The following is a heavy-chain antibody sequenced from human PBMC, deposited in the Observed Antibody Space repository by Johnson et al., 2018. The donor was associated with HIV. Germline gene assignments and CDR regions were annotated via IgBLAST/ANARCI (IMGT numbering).Heavy chain of an antibody. CDR2: ISFDGNNK. V-gene: IGHV3-30*04. Sequence: QLVASGGGVVRPGRSLRLSCAASGFTFSSYAMHWARQAPGKGLEWVAVISFDGNNKYYTDSVKGRFTISRDNSRNTLYLQLNSLRAEDTAVYYCASSSSSWTSDPDDAFDIWGQGTMVTVSS. D-gene: IGHD6-13*01. CDR1: GFTFSSYA. J-gene: IGHJ3*02. CDR3: ASSSSSWTSDPDDAFDI.